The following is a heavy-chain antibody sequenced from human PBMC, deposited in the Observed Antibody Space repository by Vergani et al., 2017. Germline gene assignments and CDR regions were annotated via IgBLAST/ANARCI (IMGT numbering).Heavy chain of an antibody. J-gene: IGHJ2*01. V-gene: IGHV3-9*01. CDR1: GFTFQAFA. CDR3: VKDNDYDADGPFDL. D-gene: IGHD3-16*01. CDR2: IDRNYGVK. Sequence: EVQLLESGGGLAQPGGSLRLSCTASGFTFQAFAFHWVRQVSGRGLEWVSGIDRNYGVKNGNSFEGRFSISRDNAKKAVFLQMNNLRHEDTALYFCVKDNDYDADGPFDLWGRGTLVTVSS.